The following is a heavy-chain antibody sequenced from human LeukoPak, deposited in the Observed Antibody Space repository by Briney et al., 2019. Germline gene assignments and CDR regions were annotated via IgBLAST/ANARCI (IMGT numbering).Heavy chain of an antibody. V-gene: IGHV4-38-2*01. J-gene: IGHJ6*02. Sequence: PSETLSLTCAVSGYSISSGYYWGWIRQPPGKGLEWIGSIYHSGSTYYNPSLKSRVTISVDTSKNQFSLKLSSVTAADTAVYYCARIAGPPGYGMDVWGQGTTVTVSS. CDR2: IYHSGST. CDR1: GYSISSGYY. D-gene: IGHD3-10*01. CDR3: ARIAGPPGYGMDV.